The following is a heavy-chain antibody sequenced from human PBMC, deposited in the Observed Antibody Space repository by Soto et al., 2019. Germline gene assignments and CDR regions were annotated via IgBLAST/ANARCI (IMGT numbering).Heavy chain of an antibody. D-gene: IGHD2-15*01. CDR1: GFTFSSYS. CDR3: ARGRHGGNHDAFDI. V-gene: IGHV3-21*01. CDR2: ISSSSSYI. Sequence: GGSLRLSCAASGFTFSSYSMNWVRQAPGKGLEWVSSISSSSSYIYYADSVKGRFTISRDNAKNSLYLQMNSLRAEDTAVYYCARGRHGGNHDAFDIWGQGTMVTVSS. J-gene: IGHJ3*02.